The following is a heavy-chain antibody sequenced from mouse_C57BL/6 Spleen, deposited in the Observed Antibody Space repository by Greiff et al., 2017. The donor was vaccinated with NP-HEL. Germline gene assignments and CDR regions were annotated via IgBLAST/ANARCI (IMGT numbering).Heavy chain of an antibody. D-gene: IGHD4-1*01. CDR2: ISSGGDYI. J-gene: IGHJ2*01. Sequence: EVKVVESGEGLVKPGGSLKLSCAASGFTFSSYAMSWVRQTPEKRLEWVAYISSGGDYIYYADTVKGRFTISRDNARNTLYLQMSSLKSEDTAMYYCTREANWGHFDYWGQGTTLTVSS. V-gene: IGHV5-9-1*02. CDR3: TREANWGHFDY. CDR1: GFTFSSYA.